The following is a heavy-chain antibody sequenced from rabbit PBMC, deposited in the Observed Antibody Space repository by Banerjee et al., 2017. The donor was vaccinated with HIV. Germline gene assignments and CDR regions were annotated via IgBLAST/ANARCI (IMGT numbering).Heavy chain of an antibody. CDR2: IDTGSSGST. D-gene: IGHD1-1*01. CDR3: AKNAPAGGYPYLDL. V-gene: IGHV1S40*01. CDR1: GFSFSSNA. Sequence: QSLEESGGDLVKPGASLTLTCTASGFSFSSNAMCWVRQAPGKGLEWIACIDTGSSGSTYYASWAKGRFTISKTSSTTVTLQMTSLTAADTATHFCAKNAPAGGYPYLDLWGPGTLVTVS. J-gene: IGHJ4*01.